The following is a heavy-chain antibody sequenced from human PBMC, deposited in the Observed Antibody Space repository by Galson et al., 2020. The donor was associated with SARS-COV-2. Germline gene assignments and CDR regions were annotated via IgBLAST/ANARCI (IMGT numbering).Heavy chain of an antibody. V-gene: IGHV5-51*01. Sequence: GESLKISCKTSGYSFTDYWIGWVRQMPGKGLEWMAIVYPGDSDTRYSPSVQGHVTISADKSISTAYLQWTSLQASDTAIYYCTRHRAAVPGTREDFFYYIDVWGEGTTVTVSS. CDR3: TRHRAAVPGTREDFFYYIDV. CDR2: VYPGDSDT. J-gene: IGHJ6*03. D-gene: IGHD3-3*01. CDR1: GYSFTDYW.